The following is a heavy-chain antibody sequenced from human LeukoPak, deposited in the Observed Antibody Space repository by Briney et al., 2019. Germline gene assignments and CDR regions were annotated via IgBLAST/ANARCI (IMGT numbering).Heavy chain of an antibody. Sequence: GGSLRLSCAASGFTFSSSAMSWVRQVPGKGLEWVSGISASGGSTYYADSVRGRFTISRDNSKNTLYVQMNSLRDEDTAVYYCARDKGVDNSGYYNGFFDFWGQGTLVTVSS. V-gene: IGHV3-23*01. CDR1: GFTFSSSA. CDR3: ARDKGVDNSGYYNGFFDF. J-gene: IGHJ4*02. CDR2: ISASGGST. D-gene: IGHD3-22*01.